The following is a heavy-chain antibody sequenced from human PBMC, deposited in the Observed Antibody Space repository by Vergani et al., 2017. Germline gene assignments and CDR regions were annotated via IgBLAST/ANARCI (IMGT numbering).Heavy chain of an antibody. V-gene: IGHV4-59*01. D-gene: IGHD3-10*01. CDR3: GRVTDFYGVGSRLLDL. CDR1: GGYMSGYY. J-gene: IGHJ5*02. CDR2: MYHSGST. Sequence: QVRLQESCPGLVKPSETLSLICSVSGGYMSGYYWSWIRQPPGKELEWIGNMYHSGSTNYNPSLETRVTISADTSKNQFSLKLNAVTAADTAVYYCGRVTDFYGVGSRLLDLWGQGILVTVSS.